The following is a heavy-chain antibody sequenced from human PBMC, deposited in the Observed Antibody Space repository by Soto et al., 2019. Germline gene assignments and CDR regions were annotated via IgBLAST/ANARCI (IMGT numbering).Heavy chain of an antibody. Sequence: QVQLVQSGAEVKKPGSSVKVSCKASGGTFSTYTITWVRQAPGQGLEWMGRIIPIIGIINYAQKFQGRDTVSVDKLPGAAYVELTGLRSDDTAVYYCAGDPDSHYNDSHASSYPWGQGTLVTVSS. CDR2: IIPIIGII. CDR3: AGDPDSHYNDSHASSYP. CDR1: GGTFSTYT. J-gene: IGHJ5*02. V-gene: IGHV1-69*08. D-gene: IGHD4-4*01.